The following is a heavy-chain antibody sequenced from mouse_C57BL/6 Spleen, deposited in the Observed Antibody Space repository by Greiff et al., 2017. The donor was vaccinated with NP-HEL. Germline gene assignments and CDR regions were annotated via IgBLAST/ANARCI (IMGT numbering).Heavy chain of an antibody. Sequence: VQLQQSGPELVKPGASVKMSCKASGYTFTDYNMHWVKQSHGKSLEWIGYINPNNGGTSYNQKFKGKATLTVNKSSSTAYMELRSLTSEDSAVYYCARWGANWDYFDYWGQGTTLTVSS. CDR3: ARWGANWDYFDY. D-gene: IGHD4-1*01. CDR2: INPNNGGT. V-gene: IGHV1-22*01. CDR1: GYTFTDYN. J-gene: IGHJ2*01.